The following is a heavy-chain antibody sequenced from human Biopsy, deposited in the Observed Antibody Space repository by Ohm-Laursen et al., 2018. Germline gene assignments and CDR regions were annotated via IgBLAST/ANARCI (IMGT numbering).Heavy chain of an antibody. CDR2: ISGSGTTI. J-gene: IGHJ4*02. Sequence: SLRLSCAASGFTFSAYYMSWIRQAPGKGLEWLSYISGSGTTIFYADSVKGRFTVSRDNAKNSLYLQMNSLTVEDTAVYYCARDGAGSYHDYWGQGTLVTVSS. V-gene: IGHV3-11*01. CDR3: ARDGAGSYHDY. D-gene: IGHD3-10*01. CDR1: GFTFSAYY.